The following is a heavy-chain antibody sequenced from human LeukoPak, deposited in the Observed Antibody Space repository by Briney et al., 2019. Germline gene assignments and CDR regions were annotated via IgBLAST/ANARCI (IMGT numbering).Heavy chain of an antibody. CDR2: IIPIFGTA. J-gene: IGHJ6*03. CDR1: GGTFSSYA. V-gene: IGHV1-69*05. D-gene: IGHD4-17*01. Sequence: SVKVSCKASGGTFSSYAISWVRQAPGQGLEWMGRIIPIFGTANYAQKFQGRVTITTDESTSTAYMELSSLRSEDTAVYYCAREVTVTTLWHYYYYMHVWGKGTTDTVSS. CDR3: AREVTVTTLWHYYYYMHV.